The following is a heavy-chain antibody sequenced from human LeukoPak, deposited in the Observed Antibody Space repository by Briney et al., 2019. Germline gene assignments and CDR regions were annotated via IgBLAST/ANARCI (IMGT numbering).Heavy chain of an antibody. CDR2: INWNGGST. J-gene: IGHJ4*02. CDR3: ATEGHHKTFRY. CDR1: GFTFDDYG. Sequence: GGALRLSCAASGFTFDDYGMSWVRQAPGKGLEWVSGINWNGGSTGYADSVKGRFTISGDNAKNSLYLQMNSLRAEDTALYYCATEGHHKTFRYWGQGTLVTVSS. V-gene: IGHV3-20*04.